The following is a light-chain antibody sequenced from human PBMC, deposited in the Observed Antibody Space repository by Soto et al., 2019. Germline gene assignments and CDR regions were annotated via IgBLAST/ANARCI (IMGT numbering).Light chain of an antibody. Sequence: EVVLTQSPGTLSLSPGERATLSCRASQSLNRNYLAWYQRKPGQPPRLLMYGAFNRATDIPARFSGSVSGTDFTLIITRLEPEDFAVYYCQQYESSPPTFGQGTKVEF. V-gene: IGKV3-20*01. J-gene: IGKJ1*01. CDR3: QQYESSPPT. CDR1: QSLNRNY. CDR2: GAF.